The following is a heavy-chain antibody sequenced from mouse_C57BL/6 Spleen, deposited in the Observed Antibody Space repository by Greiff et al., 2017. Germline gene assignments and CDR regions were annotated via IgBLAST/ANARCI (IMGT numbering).Heavy chain of an antibody. V-gene: IGHV1-64*01. CDR1: GYTFTSYW. J-gene: IGHJ4*01. CDR2: IHPNSGST. Sequence: QVQLKQPGAELVKPGASVKLSCKASGYTFTSYWMHWVKQRPGQGLEWIGMIHPNSGSTNYNEKFKSKATLTVDKSSSTAYMQLSSLTSEDSAVYYCASSGFRGGYAMDYWGQGTSVTVSS. D-gene: IGHD3-2*02. CDR3: ASSGFRGGYAMDY.